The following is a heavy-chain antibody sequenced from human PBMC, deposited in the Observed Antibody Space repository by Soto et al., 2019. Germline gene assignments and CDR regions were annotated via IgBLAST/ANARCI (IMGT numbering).Heavy chain of an antibody. Sequence: SETLSLTCTGSGGAINSTVYYWGWIRQPPGKGLEWIGSSNYGGPTYYSPSLQSRVTISLDTAKNHFSLNLRSVTAADTAVYYCARHGAYSTSVYYYYGMDVWGQGTTVTVSS. CDR2: SNYGGPT. V-gene: IGHV4-39*01. CDR1: GGAINSTVYY. D-gene: IGHD6-13*01. CDR3: ARHGAYSTSVYYYYGMDV. J-gene: IGHJ6*02.